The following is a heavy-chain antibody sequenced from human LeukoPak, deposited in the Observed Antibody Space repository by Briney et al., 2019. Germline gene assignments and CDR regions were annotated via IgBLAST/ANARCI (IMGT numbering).Heavy chain of an antibody. CDR2: ISHDGDSK. Sequence: QPGGSLRLSCAASGFTFSDYAMHWVRQAPGKGLEWVAVISHDGDSKWHGDSVKGRFTVSRDNSKNTLFLEMNSLRAEDTAVYHCAKMGVRRELLIGAFNIWGPGTRVTVSS. CDR1: GFTFSDYA. V-gene: IGHV3-30*18. D-gene: IGHD1-26*01. J-gene: IGHJ3*02. CDR3: AKMGVRRELLIGAFNI.